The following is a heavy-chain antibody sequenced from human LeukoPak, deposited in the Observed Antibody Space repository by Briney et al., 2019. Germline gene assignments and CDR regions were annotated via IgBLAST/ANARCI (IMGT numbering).Heavy chain of an antibody. CDR2: IKQDGSEK. J-gene: IGHJ4*02. V-gene: IGHV3-7*01. Sequence: GSLRLSCAASGFTFSSYWMSWVRQAPGKGLEWVANIKQDGSEKYYVDSVKGRFTISRDNAKNSLYLQMNSLRAEDTAVYYCARLRKGYCTNGVCYYTFFDYWGQGTLATVSS. D-gene: IGHD2-8*01. CDR1: GFTFSSYW. CDR3: ARLRKGYCTNGVCYYTFFDY.